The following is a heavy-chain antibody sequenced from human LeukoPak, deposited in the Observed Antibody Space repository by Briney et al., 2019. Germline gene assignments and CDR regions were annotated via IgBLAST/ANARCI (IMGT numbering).Heavy chain of an antibody. V-gene: IGHV4-39*01. J-gene: IGHJ2*01. CDR3: ARVLHDYGDYGYFDL. CDR2: IYYSGST. CDR1: GGSISNNNYF. Sequence: PSETLSLTCAVSGGSISNNNYFWGWIRQPPGKGLEWIGNIYYSGSTYYNPSVKSRVTISVDTSKNQFSLKLSSVTAADTAVYYCARVLHDYGDYGYFDLWGRGTLVTVSS. D-gene: IGHD4-17*01.